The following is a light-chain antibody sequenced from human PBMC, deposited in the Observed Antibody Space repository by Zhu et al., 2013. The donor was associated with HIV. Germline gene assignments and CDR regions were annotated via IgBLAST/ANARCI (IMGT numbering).Light chain of an antibody. CDR1: QTVSYKY. V-gene: IGKV3-20*01. Sequence: EIVLTQSPATMSLSPGERATLYCRASQTVSYKYISWYHQKPGQAPRLLIHSSSKRATGIPDRFSGSGSGTDFSLSISSLQPEDFATYYCQQFNTYSYTFGQGTKLEIK. CDR2: SSS. J-gene: IGKJ2*01. CDR3: QQFNTYSYT.